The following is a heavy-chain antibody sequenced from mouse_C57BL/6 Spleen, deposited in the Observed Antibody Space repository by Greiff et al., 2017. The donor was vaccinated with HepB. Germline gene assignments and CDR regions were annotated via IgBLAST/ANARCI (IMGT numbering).Heavy chain of an antibody. CDR3: ARGTYYSNRDAMDY. D-gene: IGHD2-5*01. Sequence: VQLQQSGPELVKPGASVKIPCKASGYTFTDYNMDWVKQSHGKSLEWIGDINPNNGGTNYNQKFKGKATLTVDKSSSTAYMELRSLTSEDTAVYYCARGTYYSNRDAMDYWGQGTSVTVSS. V-gene: IGHV1-18*01. J-gene: IGHJ4*01. CDR2: INPNNGGT. CDR1: GYTFTDYN.